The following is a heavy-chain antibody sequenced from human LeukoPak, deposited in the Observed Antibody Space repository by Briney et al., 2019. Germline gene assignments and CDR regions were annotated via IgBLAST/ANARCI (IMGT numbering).Heavy chain of an antibody. CDR2: IYHSGST. CDR3: ARVDGSGSYLLH. J-gene: IGHJ4*02. V-gene: IGHV4-38-2*02. D-gene: IGHD3-10*01. Sequence: ASETLSLACTVSGYSISSGYYWGWIRQPPGKGLEWIGSIYHSGSTYYNPSLRSRVTISVDTSKNQFSLKLSSVTAADTAAYYCARVDGSGSYLLHWGQGTLVTVSS. CDR1: GYSISSGYY.